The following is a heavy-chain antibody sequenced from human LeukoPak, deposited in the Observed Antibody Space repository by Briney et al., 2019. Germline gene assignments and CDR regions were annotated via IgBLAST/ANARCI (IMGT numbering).Heavy chain of an antibody. V-gene: IGHV1-69*13. CDR3: ARVDCGGDCLMDWYYGMDV. CDR1: GGTFSSYA. CDR2: IIPIFGTA. Sequence: SVKVSCKAYGGTFSSYAISWVRQAPGQGLEWMGGIIPIFGTANYAQKFQGRVTITADESTSTAYMELSSLRSEDTAVYYCARVDCGGDCLMDWYYGMDVWGQGTTVTVSS. J-gene: IGHJ6*02. D-gene: IGHD2-21*02.